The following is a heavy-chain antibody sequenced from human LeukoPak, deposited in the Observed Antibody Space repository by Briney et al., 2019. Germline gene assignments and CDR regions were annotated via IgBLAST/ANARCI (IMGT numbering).Heavy chain of an antibody. CDR3: ARNYDSSGYSPTFDY. J-gene: IGHJ4*02. CDR2: INAGNGNT. Sequence: GASVKVSCKASGYTFTSYAMHWVRQAPGQRLEWMGWINAGNGNTKYSQKFQGRVTIARDTSASTAYMELSSLRSEDTAVYYCARNYDSSGYSPTFDYWGQGTLVTVSS. CDR1: GYTFTSYA. V-gene: IGHV1-3*01. D-gene: IGHD3-22*01.